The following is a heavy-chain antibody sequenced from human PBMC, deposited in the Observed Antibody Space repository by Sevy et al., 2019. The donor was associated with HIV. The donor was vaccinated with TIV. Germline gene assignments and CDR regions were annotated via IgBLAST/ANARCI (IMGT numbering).Heavy chain of an antibody. CDR1: GDSVSGGNYY. CDR3: ARGLFDY. V-gene: IGHV4-61*01. J-gene: IGHJ4*02. Sequence: SETLSLTCTVSGDSVSGGNYYWSWIRQPPGKGLEWIGYIYYSGSTNYNPSLKSRVTITIDTSKNQFSLGLTCVTAADTGVYYCARGLFDYWGQGTLVTVSS. CDR2: IYYSGST.